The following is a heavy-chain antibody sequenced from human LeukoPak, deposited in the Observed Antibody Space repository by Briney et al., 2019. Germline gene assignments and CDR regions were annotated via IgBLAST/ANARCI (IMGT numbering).Heavy chain of an antibody. V-gene: IGHV4-59*08. CDR1: GGSXXSYY. CDR2: IYYSGST. J-gene: IGHJ4*02. Sequence: XTXXGGSXXSYYWSWIRQPPGKGLEWIGYIYYSGSTNYNPSLKSRVTISVDTSKNQFSLKLSSVTAADTAVYYCASKHYDFWSGYYRRGYYFDYWGQGTLVTVSS. D-gene: IGHD3-3*01. CDR3: ASKHYDFWSGYYRRGYYFDY.